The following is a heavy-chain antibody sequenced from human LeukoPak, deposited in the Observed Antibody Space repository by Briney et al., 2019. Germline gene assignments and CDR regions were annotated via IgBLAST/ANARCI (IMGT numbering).Heavy chain of an antibody. CDR1: GFTFSSYW. V-gene: IGHV3-7*01. J-gene: IGHJ4*02. D-gene: IGHD6-25*01. Sequence: GGSLRLSCAASGFTFSSYWMSWVRQAPGKGLEWVANMKRDGSEKYYVDSVKGRFTISRDNAKNSLYLQMNSLRAEDTATYYCAKEAARVFDHWGQGTLVTVSS. CDR2: MKRDGSEK. CDR3: AKEAARVFDH.